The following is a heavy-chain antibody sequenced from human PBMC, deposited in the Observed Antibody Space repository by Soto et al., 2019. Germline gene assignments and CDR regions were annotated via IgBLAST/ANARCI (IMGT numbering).Heavy chain of an antibody. V-gene: IGHV4-30-2*01. CDR3: ARGQVVAAQH. D-gene: IGHD2-15*01. J-gene: IGHJ4*02. CDR2: IYHSGST. CDR1: GGSISSGGYS. Sequence: QLQLQESGSGLVKPSQTLSLTCAVSGGSISSGGYSWSWIRQPPGKGLEWIGYIYHSGSTYYNPSLKGRVNQAVDRFKNQFSLKPSSVAGADTAGYYCARGQVVAAQHWGQGTLVTVSS.